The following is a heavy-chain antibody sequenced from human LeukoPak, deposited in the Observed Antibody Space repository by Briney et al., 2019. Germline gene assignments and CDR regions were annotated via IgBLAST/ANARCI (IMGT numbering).Heavy chain of an antibody. J-gene: IGHJ4*02. V-gene: IGHV4-39*01. D-gene: IGHD1-26*01. CDR2: IYYSGST. CDR3: ARHYLGGNYPDYFNH. Sequence: SETLSLTCTVSGGSISSGGYYWSWIRQHPGKGLEWIGYIYYSGSTYYNPSLKSRVTISIDTSKDQFSLNLNSVTAADTALYSCARHYLGGNYPDYFNHWGQGTLVTVSS. CDR1: GGSISSGGYY.